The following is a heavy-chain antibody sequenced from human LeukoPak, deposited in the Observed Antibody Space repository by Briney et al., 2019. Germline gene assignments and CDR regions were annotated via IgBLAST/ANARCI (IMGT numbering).Heavy chain of an antibody. V-gene: IGHV3-23*01. D-gene: IGHD5-12*01. CDR1: GFTFSSYA. CDR3: ARGPSGYHNT. Sequence: GGSLRLSCAASGFTFSSYAMSWVRQAPGKGLEWVSAISGSGGSTYSADSVKGRFTISRDNSKNTLYLQMNSLRAEDTAVYYCARGPSGYHNTGGQGTLVTVSS. J-gene: IGHJ4*02. CDR2: ISGSGGST.